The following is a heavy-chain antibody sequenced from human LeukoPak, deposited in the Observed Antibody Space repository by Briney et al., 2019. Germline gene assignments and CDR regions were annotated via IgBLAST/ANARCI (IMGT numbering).Heavy chain of an antibody. D-gene: IGHD1-1*01. CDR3: VRDRTSLISYGMDV. CDR2: IIPILGIA. J-gene: IGHJ6*02. CDR1: GGTFSSYA. Sequence: ASVKASCKASGGTFSSYAISWVRQAPGQGLEWMGRIIPILGIANYAQKFQGRVTITADKSTSTAYMELSSLRSEDTAVYYGVRDRTSLISYGMDVWGQGTTVTVSS. V-gene: IGHV1-69*04.